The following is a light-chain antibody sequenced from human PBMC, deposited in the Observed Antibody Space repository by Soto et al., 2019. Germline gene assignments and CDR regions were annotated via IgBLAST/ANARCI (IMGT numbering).Light chain of an antibody. CDR3: QQYCSSPPRMWT. CDR2: GAS. V-gene: IGKV3-20*01. CDR1: QSVSSSY. Sequence: EIVLTQSPGTLSLSPGERATLSCRASQSVSSSYLAWYQQKPGQAPRLLIYGASSRATGIPDRFSGSGSGTDLTLPVSRVELDDFAVYYCQQYCSSPPRMWTFGQGAKVEIQ. J-gene: IGKJ1*01.